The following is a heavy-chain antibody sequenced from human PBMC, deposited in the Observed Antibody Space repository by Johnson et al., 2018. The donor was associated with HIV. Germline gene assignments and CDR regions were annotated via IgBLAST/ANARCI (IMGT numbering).Heavy chain of an antibody. CDR2: ISYDGRNK. V-gene: IGHV3-30*04. CDR3: ASSWGNAFDI. D-gene: IGHD7-27*01. J-gene: IGHJ3*02. Sequence: VESGGGVVQPGRSLRLSCAASGSTFTTSAMHWVRQAPGKGLEWVAVISYDGRNKYYAASVKSRFTISRDNSKNTLYLQMTSLIAEDTAVYYCASSWGNAFDIWGQGTMVTVSS. CDR1: GSTFTTSA.